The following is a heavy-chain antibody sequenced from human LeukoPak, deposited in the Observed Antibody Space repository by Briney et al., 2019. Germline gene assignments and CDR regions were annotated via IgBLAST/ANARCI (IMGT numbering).Heavy chain of an antibody. CDR2: INHSGST. J-gene: IGHJ4*02. CDR3: ARRIYRPVLLWLGEAGTYFDY. V-gene: IGHV4-34*01. Sequence: SETLSLTCAVYGGSFSGYYWSWIRQPPGKGLEWIGEINHSGSTNYNPSLKSRVTISVDTSKNQFSLKLSSVTAADTAVYYCARRIYRPVLLWLGEAGTYFDYWGQGTLVTVSS. D-gene: IGHD3-10*01. CDR1: GGSFSGYY.